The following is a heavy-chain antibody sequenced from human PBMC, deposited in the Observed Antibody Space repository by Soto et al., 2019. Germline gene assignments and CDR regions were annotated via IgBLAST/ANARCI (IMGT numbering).Heavy chain of an antibody. CDR3: ARQIVGATRYFDY. CDR2: IIPIFGTA. D-gene: IGHD1-26*01. J-gene: IGHJ4*02. V-gene: IGHV1-69*13. Sequence: SVKVSCKASGGTFSSYAISWVRQAPGQGLEWMGGIIPIFGTANYAQKFQGRVTITADESTSTAYMELSSLRSEDTAVYYCARQIVGATRYFDYWGQGALVTVSS. CDR1: GGTFSSYA.